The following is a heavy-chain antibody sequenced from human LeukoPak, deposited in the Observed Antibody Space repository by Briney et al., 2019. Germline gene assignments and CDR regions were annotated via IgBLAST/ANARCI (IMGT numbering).Heavy chain of an antibody. V-gene: IGHV3-30*18. D-gene: IGHD5-18*01. CDR2: ISYDGSNK. Sequence: GGSLRLSCAASGFTFSGFGMHWVRQAPRQGLEWVAVISYDGSNKYYADSVKGRFTISRDNSKNTLYLQMNSLRAEDTPVYYCAKGYTAMAFDYWGQGTLVTVSS. J-gene: IGHJ4*02. CDR1: GFTFSGFG. CDR3: AKGYTAMAFDY.